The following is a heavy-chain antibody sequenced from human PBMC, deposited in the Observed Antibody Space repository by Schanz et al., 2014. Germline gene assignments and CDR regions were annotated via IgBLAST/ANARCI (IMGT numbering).Heavy chain of an antibody. J-gene: IGHJ3*01. Sequence: EVQLLESGGTVVQPGGSLRVSCAASGFTFTTYAMTWVRQAPGKGLEWVSAISGSGASTYYADSVKGRFTISRDNSKNTLYLQMNSLRAEDTGVYYCARGREVVAKIFDVWGQGTMVTVSS. CDR3: ARGREVVAKIFDV. CDR1: GFTFTTYA. V-gene: IGHV3-23*01. CDR2: ISGSGAST. D-gene: IGHD3-22*01.